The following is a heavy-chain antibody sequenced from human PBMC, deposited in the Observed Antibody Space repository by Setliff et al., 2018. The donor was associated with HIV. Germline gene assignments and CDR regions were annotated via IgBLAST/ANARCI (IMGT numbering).Heavy chain of an antibody. CDR2: ISVDKGDT. CDR3: ARGRWLQSAFDY. J-gene: IGHJ4*02. CDR1: GYTFISYG. D-gene: IGHD5-12*01. Sequence: ASVKVSCKASGYTFISYGITWVRQAPGQGLEWMGWISVDKGDTNYAQKLQGRVTMTTDTSTSTAYMGLRSLRSGDTAVYYCARGRWLQSAFDYWGQGTLVTVSS. V-gene: IGHV1-18*01.